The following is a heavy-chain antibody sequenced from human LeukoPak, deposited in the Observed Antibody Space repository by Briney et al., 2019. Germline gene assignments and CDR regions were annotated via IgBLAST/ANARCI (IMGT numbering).Heavy chain of an antibody. D-gene: IGHD6-13*01. CDR1: GFTFNSYG. J-gene: IGHJ4*02. V-gene: IGHV3-33*01. Sequence: PGRSLRLSCAASGFTFNSYGMHWVRQAPGKGLEWVALIWYDGSNKYYADSVKGRFTISRDNSKNTLYLQMNSLRAEDTAVYYCARPRTYSSSWSAFDYWGQGTLVTVCS. CDR3: ARPRTYSSSWSAFDY. CDR2: IWYDGSNK.